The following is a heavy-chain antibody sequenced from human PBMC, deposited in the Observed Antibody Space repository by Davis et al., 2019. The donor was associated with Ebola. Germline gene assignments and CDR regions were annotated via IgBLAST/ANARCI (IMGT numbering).Heavy chain of an antibody. CDR2: FSSGGRT. V-gene: IGHV3-23*01. J-gene: IGHJ6*02. Sequence: PGGSLRLSCAAPGFTFSRYAMSWVRQAPGKGLEWVSTFSSGGRTYYADSVQGRFTISRDNSKNALNLQMSSLRAEDTAVYYCAKANGYGDYIGYYGMDVWGQGTTVTVSS. CDR3: AKANGYGDYIGYYGMDV. D-gene: IGHD4-17*01. CDR1: GFTFSRYA.